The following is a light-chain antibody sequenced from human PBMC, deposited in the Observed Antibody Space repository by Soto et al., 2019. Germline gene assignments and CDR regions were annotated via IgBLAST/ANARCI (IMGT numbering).Light chain of an antibody. Sequence: DIQMTQSPSSLSASVGDRVTITCRASQTISTYLNWYQQKPGKAPKLLIYAASSLQSGVPSRFSGSGSGTDFTLTISSLQPEYFATYYCQQSLSIPYTFGQGTKLEIK. CDR3: QQSLSIPYT. CDR1: QTISTY. J-gene: IGKJ2*01. V-gene: IGKV1-39*01. CDR2: AAS.